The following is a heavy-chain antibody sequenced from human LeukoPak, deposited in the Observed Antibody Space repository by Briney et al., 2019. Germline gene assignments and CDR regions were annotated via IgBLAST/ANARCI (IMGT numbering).Heavy chain of an antibody. V-gene: IGHV4-59*08. D-gene: IGHD3-10*01. J-gene: IGHJ4*02. CDR3: ARQAVEYYGSGSVDY. CDR1: GGSISSYY. CDR2: IYYSGST. Sequence: PSETLSLTCTVSGGSISSYYWSWIRQPPGKGREWIGYIYYSGSTNYNPSLKSRVTISVDTSKNQFSLKLSSVTAADTAVYYCARQAVEYYGSGSVDYWGQGTLVTVSS.